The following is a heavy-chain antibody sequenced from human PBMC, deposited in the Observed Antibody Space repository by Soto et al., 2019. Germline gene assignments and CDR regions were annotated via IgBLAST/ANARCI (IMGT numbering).Heavy chain of an antibody. CDR3: ARLAAALAYCGGDCYSPWFDP. CDR1: GYTFTSYG. V-gene: IGHV1-18*01. Sequence: QVQLVQSGAEVKKPGASVKVSCKASGYTFTSYGISWVRQAPGQGLEWMGWISAYNGNTNYAQKLQGRVTMTTETSPSTAYMELRSLRYDDTAVYYCARLAAALAYCGGDCYSPWFDPWGQGTQVTVSS. J-gene: IGHJ5*02. CDR2: ISAYNGNT. D-gene: IGHD2-21*02.